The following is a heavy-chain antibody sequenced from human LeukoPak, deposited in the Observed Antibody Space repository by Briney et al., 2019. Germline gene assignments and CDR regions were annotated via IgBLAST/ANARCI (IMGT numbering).Heavy chain of an antibody. D-gene: IGHD6-13*01. CDR2: ISSSGSTI. Sequence: GGSLRLSCAASGFTFSSYEMNWVRQAPGKGLEWVSYISSSGSTIYYADSVKGRFTISRDNAKNSLYLQMNSLRAEDTAVYYCARGSPLSYSSSWFFDYWGQGTLVTVSS. V-gene: IGHV3-48*03. J-gene: IGHJ4*02. CDR3: ARGSPLSYSSSWFFDY. CDR1: GFTFSSYE.